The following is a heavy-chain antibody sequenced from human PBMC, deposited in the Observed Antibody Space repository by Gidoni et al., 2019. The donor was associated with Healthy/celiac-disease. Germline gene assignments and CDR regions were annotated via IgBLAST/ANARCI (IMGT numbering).Heavy chain of an antibody. CDR1: GYTFTSYG. V-gene: IGHV1-18*04. CDR3: ARDDTDRGKRYYFDY. Sequence: QVQLVQSGAEVKKPGASVKVSCKASGYTFTSYGISWVRQAPGQGLEWMGWISAYNGNTNYAQKLQGRVTMTTDTSTSIAYMELRSLRSDDTAVYYCARDDTDRGKRYYFDYWGQGTLVTVSS. J-gene: IGHJ4*02. CDR2: ISAYNGNT. D-gene: IGHD5-18*01.